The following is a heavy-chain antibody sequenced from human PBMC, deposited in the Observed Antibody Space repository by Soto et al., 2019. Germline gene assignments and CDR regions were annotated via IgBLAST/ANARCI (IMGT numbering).Heavy chain of an antibody. J-gene: IGHJ4*02. CDR3: ARDHGYSGYDSVYFDY. D-gene: IGHD5-12*01. CDR2: ISSSSSYI. Sequence: GGSLRLSCAASGFTFSSYSMNWVRQAPGKGLEWVSSISSSSSYIYYADSVKGRFTISRDNAKNSLYLQMNSLRAEDTAVYYCARDHGYSGYDSVYFDYWGQGTLVTVSS. V-gene: IGHV3-21*01. CDR1: GFTFSSYS.